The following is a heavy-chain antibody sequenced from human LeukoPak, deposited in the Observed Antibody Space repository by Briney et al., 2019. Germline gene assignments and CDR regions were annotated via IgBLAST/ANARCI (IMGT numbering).Heavy chain of an antibody. CDR3: AKDKHAFDI. Sequence: PGGSLRLSCAASGFTFSSYAMHWVRQAPGKGLEWVAVISYDGSNKYYADSVKGRFTISRDNSKNTLYLQMNSLRAEDTAVYSCAKDKHAFDIWGQGTMVTVSS. CDR1: GFTFSSYA. V-gene: IGHV3-30*04. CDR2: ISYDGSNK. J-gene: IGHJ3*02.